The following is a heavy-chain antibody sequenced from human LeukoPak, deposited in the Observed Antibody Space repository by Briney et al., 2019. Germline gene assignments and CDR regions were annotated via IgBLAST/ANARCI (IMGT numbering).Heavy chain of an antibody. CDR1: GGSISSSSYY. CDR3: ARWIRDSGYDWVFDY. V-gene: IGHV4-39*01. Sequence: RPSETLSLTCTVSGGSISSSSYYWGWIRQPPGKGLEWIGSIYYSGSTYYNPSLKSRVTISVDTSKNQFSLKLNSVTAADTAVYYCARWIRDSGYDWVFDYWGQGTLVTVSS. CDR2: IYYSGST. J-gene: IGHJ4*02. D-gene: IGHD5-12*01.